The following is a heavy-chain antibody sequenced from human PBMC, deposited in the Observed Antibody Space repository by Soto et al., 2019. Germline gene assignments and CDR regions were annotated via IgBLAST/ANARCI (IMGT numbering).Heavy chain of an antibody. J-gene: IGHJ4*02. CDR2: IYYSGNT. V-gene: IGHV4-39*01. CDR3: ARRPSGSSRATFDY. D-gene: IGHD1-26*01. Sequence: SETLSLTCAVSGGSISSASYFWGWIRQPPGKGLEWIGTIYYSGNTYYNPSLQNRVTISADTSKNQFSLNLTSVTAADTAVYFCARRPSGSSRATFDYWGQGTLVTVSS. CDR1: GGSISSASYF.